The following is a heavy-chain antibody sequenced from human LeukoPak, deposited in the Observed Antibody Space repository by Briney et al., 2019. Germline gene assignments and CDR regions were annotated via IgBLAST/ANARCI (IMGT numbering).Heavy chain of an antibody. Sequence: SETLSLTCTVSGDPISSYGDYSNYKWTWIRQPPGKGMELIGYVYYSGSTNYNPSLKSRVTISVDTSKNQLSLKLTPVTAADTAIYYCAREYSGFDYWGQGTLVTVSS. J-gene: IGHJ4*02. CDR2: VYYSGST. D-gene: IGHD5-12*01. CDR1: GDPISSYGDYSNYK. CDR3: AREYSGFDY. V-gene: IGHV4-61*01.